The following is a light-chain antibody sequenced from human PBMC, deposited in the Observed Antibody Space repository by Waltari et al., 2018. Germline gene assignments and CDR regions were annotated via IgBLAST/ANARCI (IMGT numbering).Light chain of an antibody. CDR1: QTVRTTY. CDR2: GAS. J-gene: IGKJ4*01. CDR3: QQYDISPRT. V-gene: IGKV3-20*01. Sequence: EIVLTQSPGPLPLSPGERATLSCRASQTVRTTYLAWYQQKPGQAPTLLIYGASSRPTGIPDRFSGSGSGTDFSLTISSLEPEDFAVYYCQQYDISPRTFGGGTKVEIK.